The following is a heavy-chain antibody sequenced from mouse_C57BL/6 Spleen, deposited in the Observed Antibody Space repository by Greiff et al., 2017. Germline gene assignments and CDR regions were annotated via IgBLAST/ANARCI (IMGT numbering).Heavy chain of an antibody. D-gene: IGHD1-1*01. V-gene: IGHV2-5*01. CDR2: IWRGGST. J-gene: IGHJ4*01. CDR1: GFSLTSYG. CDR3: AKNGLYYGSPYAMDY. Sequence: QVQLQQSGPGLVQPSQSLSITCTVSGFSLTSYGVHWVRQSPGKGLEWLGVIWRGGSTDYNAAFMSRLGITKDNSKSQVFFKMNRLQADDTAIYYCAKNGLYYGSPYAMDYWGQGTSVTVSA.